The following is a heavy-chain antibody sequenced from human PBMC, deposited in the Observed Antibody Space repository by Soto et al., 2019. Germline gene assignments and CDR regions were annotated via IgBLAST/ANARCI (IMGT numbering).Heavy chain of an antibody. CDR1: GGSIRSSNW. CDR2: IYHSGST. Sequence: LETLSLPYAVSGGSIRSSNWWSWVRQPPGKGLEWIGEIYHSGSTNYNPSLKSRVTISVDKSKNQFSLKLSSVTAADTAVYYCARFSGGSPAYYGMDVWGQGTTVTVSS. J-gene: IGHJ6*02. D-gene: IGHD2-15*01. CDR3: ARFSGGSPAYYGMDV. V-gene: IGHV4-4*02.